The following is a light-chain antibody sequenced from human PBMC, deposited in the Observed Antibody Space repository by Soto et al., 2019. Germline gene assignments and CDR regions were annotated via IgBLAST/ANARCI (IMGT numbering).Light chain of an antibody. J-gene: IGKJ1*01. CDR1: QSVSSN. CDR2: GAS. V-gene: IGKV3-15*01. Sequence: EIVRMHYIETLSVSAGEGATVSCRASQSVSSNLAWYQQKPGQAPRLLIYGASTRATGIPARFSGSGSGTEFTLTISSLQSEDFAVYYCQQYNSLWTFCQGTKVDIK. CDR3: QQYNSLWT.